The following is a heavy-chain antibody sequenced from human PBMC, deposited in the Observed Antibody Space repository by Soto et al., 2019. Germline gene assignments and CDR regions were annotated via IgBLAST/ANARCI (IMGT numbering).Heavy chain of an antibody. Sequence: QVQLQESGPGLVKPSQTLSLTCTVSGGSISSGGYYWSWIRQHPGKGLEWIGYIYYSGSTYYNPALKSRVTISVDTSKNQFSLKLSSVTAADTAVYYCARDLPRKGSGQGNGMDVWGQGTTVTVSS. J-gene: IGHJ6*02. CDR2: IYYSGST. V-gene: IGHV4-31*03. CDR1: GGSISSGGYY. CDR3: ARDLPRKGSGQGNGMDV. D-gene: IGHD3-10*01.